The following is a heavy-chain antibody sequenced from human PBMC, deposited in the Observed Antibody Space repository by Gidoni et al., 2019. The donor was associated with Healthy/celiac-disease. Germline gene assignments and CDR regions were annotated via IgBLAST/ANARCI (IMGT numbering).Heavy chain of an antibody. J-gene: IGHJ4*02. V-gene: IGHV2-70*15. Sequence: VTLRESGPALVKPTQHLTLTCTFSGFSLSTSGMCVSWIRQPPGKALEWLACIDWDDDKYYSTSMKTRLTSSKDTSKNQVVITMTNMDPVDTATYYCARSYLTGYYDYWGQGTLVTVSS. D-gene: IGHD3-9*01. CDR2: IDWDDDK. CDR1: GFSLSTSGMC. CDR3: ARSYLTGYYDY.